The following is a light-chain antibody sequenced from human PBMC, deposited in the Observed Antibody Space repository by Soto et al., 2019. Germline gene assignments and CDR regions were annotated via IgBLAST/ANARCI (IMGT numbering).Light chain of an antibody. Sequence: QSALTQPASVSGSPGQSITISCSGTLSDVGNYNFVSWYQQHPGKAHKLMIYEGSKRPSGVSNRFSGSKSGNTASLTISGLQAEDEADYYCCSYAGSSISWVFGGGTQLTVL. J-gene: IGLJ3*02. V-gene: IGLV2-23*01. CDR2: EGS. CDR1: LSDVGNYNF. CDR3: CSYAGSSISWV.